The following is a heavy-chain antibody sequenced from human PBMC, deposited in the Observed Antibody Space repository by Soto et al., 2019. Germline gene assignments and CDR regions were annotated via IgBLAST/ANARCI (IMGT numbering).Heavy chain of an antibody. CDR2: IYYSGST. CDR3: ARGGYSYGYYYYYYGMDV. D-gene: IGHD5-18*01. CDR1: GGSISSGGYY. Sequence: SETLSLTCTVSGGSISSGGYYWTWIRQHPGEGLEWIGYIYYSGSTYYNPSLKSRVTISVDTSKNQFSLKLSSVTAADTAVYYCARGGYSYGYYYYYYGMDVWGQGTTVTAP. V-gene: IGHV4-31*03. J-gene: IGHJ6*02.